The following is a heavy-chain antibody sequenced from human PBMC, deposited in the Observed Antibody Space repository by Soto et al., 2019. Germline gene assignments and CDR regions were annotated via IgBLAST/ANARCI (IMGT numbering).Heavy chain of an antibody. CDR3: ARLWGGSRPPDY. J-gene: IGHJ4*02. CDR2: INYSGST. CDR1: GGSISSTSYY. V-gene: IGHV4-39*01. D-gene: IGHD6-13*01. Sequence: QLQLQESGPGLVKPSETLSLTCTVSGGSISSTSYYWGLIRQPPGKGLEWIGSINYSGSTYYNPSLKSRVTISVDTSKNQFSLKLSSVTAADTAVYYCARLWGGSRPPDYWGQGTLVTVSS.